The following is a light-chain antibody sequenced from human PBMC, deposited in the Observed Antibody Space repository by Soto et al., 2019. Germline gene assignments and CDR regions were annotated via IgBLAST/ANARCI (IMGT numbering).Light chain of an antibody. CDR3: QQRSNWPLT. V-gene: IGKV3-11*01. J-gene: IGKJ4*01. CDR2: DAS. CDR1: QNVSSY. Sequence: EIVLTQSPATLSLSPGEGATLSCRASQNVSSYLAWYQQKPGQAPRLLIYDASNRAPGVPARFGASGSGTDFTLTISSLEPEDFAVYYCQQRSNWPLTFGGGTKVEIK.